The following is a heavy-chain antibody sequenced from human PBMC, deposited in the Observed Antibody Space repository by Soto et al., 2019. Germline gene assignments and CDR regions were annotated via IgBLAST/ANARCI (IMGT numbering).Heavy chain of an antibody. Sequence: GASVKVSCKASGYTFTSYAMHWVRLAPGQRLEWMGWINAGNGNTKYSQKFQGRVTITRDTSASTAYMELSSLRSEDTAVYYCARGLNGYLHYFDYWGQGTLVTVSS. J-gene: IGHJ4*02. V-gene: IGHV1-3*01. CDR2: INAGNGNT. CDR3: ARGLNGYLHYFDY. CDR1: GYTFTSYA. D-gene: IGHD5-18*01.